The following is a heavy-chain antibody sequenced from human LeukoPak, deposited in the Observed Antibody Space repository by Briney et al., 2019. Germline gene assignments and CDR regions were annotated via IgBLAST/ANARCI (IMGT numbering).Heavy chain of an antibody. J-gene: IGHJ3*02. V-gene: IGHV3-66*01. D-gene: IGHD6-13*01. Sequence: GGSLRLSCAASGFTVSSNYMSWVRQAPGKGLEWVSVIYSGGSTYYADSVKGTFTMSRDNFKNTLYLQMKSLRAEDTAVYYCAHGGIAAADTDAFDIWGQGTMVTVSS. CDR2: IYSGGST. CDR3: AHGGIAAADTDAFDI. CDR1: GFTVSSNY.